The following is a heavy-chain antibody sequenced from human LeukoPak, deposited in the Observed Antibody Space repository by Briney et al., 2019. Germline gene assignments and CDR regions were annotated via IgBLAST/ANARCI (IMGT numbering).Heavy chain of an antibody. CDR1: GGSFSGYY. Sequence: SETLSLTCAVYGGSFSGYYWSWIRRPPGKGLEWIGEINHSGSTNYNPSLKSRVTISVDTSKNQFSLKLSSVTAADTAVYYCARGPPGLLGGMDVWGQGTTVTVSS. CDR2: INHSGST. D-gene: IGHD3-16*01. CDR3: ARGPPGLLGGMDV. V-gene: IGHV4-34*01. J-gene: IGHJ6*02.